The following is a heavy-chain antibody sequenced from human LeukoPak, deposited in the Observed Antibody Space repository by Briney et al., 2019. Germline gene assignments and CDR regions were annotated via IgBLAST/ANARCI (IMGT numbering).Heavy chain of an antibody. CDR2: INPNSGGT. Sequence: GASVKVSCKASGYTFTDYYIHWVRQAPGRGLEWMGWINPNSGGTNYAQKFQGRVTVTRDTSISTAYMELSRLRSDDTAVYYCARHSYYDSSGYYNPLLGLGYFQHWGQGTLVTVSS. CDR1: GYTFTDYY. CDR3: ARHSYYDSSGYYNPLLGLGYFQH. J-gene: IGHJ1*01. V-gene: IGHV1-2*02. D-gene: IGHD3-22*01.